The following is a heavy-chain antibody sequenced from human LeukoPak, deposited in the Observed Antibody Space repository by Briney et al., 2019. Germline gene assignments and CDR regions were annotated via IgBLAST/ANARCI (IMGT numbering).Heavy chain of an antibody. J-gene: IGHJ4*02. CDR3: ARDNQYCSGGSCYPGFFDY. CDR2: ISSSSSTI. D-gene: IGHD2-15*01. Sequence: GWSLRLSCAASGFTFSSYSMNWLRQAPGKGLDWVSYISSSSSTIYYADSVKGRFTISRDNAKNSLYLQMNSLRAEDTAVYYCARDNQYCSGGSCYPGFFDYWGQGTLVTVSS. V-gene: IGHV3-48*01. CDR1: GFTFSSYS.